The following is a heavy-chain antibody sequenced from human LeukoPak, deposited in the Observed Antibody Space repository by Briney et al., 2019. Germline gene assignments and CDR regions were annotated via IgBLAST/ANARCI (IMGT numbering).Heavy chain of an antibody. CDR2: IYYSGST. V-gene: IGHV4-31*03. J-gene: IGHJ5*02. D-gene: IGHD4-17*01. Sequence: SRTLSLTCTVSGGSISSGGYYWSWIRQHPGKGLEWIGYIYYSGSTYYNPSLKSRVTISVDTSKNQFSLKLSSVTAADTAVYYCARGFGTVTTDPWFDPWGQGTLVTVSS. CDR1: GGSISSGGYY. CDR3: ARGFGTVTTDPWFDP.